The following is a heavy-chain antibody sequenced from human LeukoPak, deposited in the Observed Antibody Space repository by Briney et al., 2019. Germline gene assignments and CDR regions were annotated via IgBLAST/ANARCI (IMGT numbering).Heavy chain of an antibody. V-gene: IGHV4-61*01. CDR2: IYYSGST. J-gene: IGHJ5*02. D-gene: IGHD2-2*01. Sequence: SETLSLTCTVSGGSVSSGSYYWSWIRQPPGKGLEWIGYIYYSGSTNYNPSLKSRVTISVDTSKNQFSLKLSSVTAADTAVYYCAAMARYCSSTSCYNWFDPWGQGTLVTVSS. CDR1: GGSVSSGSYY. CDR3: AAMARYCSSTSCYNWFDP.